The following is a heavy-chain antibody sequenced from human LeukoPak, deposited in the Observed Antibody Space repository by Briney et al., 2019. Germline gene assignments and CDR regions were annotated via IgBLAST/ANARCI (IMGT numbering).Heavy chain of an antibody. CDR1: GYTFTSFG. D-gene: IGHD3-22*01. J-gene: IGHJ4*02. Sequence: ASVKVSCKASGYTFTSFGISWVRQAPGQGLEWMGWISAYNGNINYAQKLQGRVTMTTDTSTSTAYMELRSLRSDDTAVYYCARDLRLNYYDSSGGFDYWGQGTLVTVSS. V-gene: IGHV1-18*01. CDR3: ARDLRLNYYDSSGGFDY. CDR2: ISAYNGNI.